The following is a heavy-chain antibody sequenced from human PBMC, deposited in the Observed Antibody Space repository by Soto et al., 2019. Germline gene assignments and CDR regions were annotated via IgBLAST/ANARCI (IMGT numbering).Heavy chain of an antibody. Sequence: QVQLVESGGGVVQPGRSLRLSCAASGFTFSRYGMHWVRQAPGKGLKWVAVIWYDGSNKYYADSVKGRFTISRDNSKNTLYLQMNILRAEVTAVYSCASGSSFVYVNPEFDYWGQGTLVTVSS. J-gene: IGHJ4*02. V-gene: IGHV3-33*01. CDR3: ASGSSFVYVNPEFDY. CDR1: GFTFSRYG. D-gene: IGHD3-16*01. CDR2: IWYDGSNK.